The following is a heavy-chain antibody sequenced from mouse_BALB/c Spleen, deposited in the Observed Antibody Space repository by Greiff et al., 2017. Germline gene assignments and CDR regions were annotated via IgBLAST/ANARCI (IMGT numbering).Heavy chain of an antibody. J-gene: IGHJ4*01. D-gene: IGHD1-1*02. V-gene: IGHV5-17*02. CDR3: ARYGGHYAMDY. CDR1: GFTFSSFG. CDR2: ISSGSSTI. Sequence: EVQLVESGGGLVQPGGSRKLSCAASGFTFSSFGMHWVRQAPEKGLEWVAYISSGSSTIYYADTVKGRFTISRDNPKNTLFLQMTSLRSEDTAMYYCARYGGHYAMDYWGQGTSVTVSS.